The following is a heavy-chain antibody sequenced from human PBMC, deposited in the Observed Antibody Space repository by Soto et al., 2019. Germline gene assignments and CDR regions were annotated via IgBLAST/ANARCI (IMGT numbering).Heavy chain of an antibody. J-gene: IGHJ4*02. V-gene: IGHV4-4*02. Sequence: QVQLQESGPGLVEPSGTLSLTCAVSGASISGSNWWSWVRQPPGKGLEWIGEIYHSGSTNYNPSLKSRVAISMDKSKNQFSLKLSSMIAADTAVYYCARLIAAASQPFDYWGQGTLVTVSS. CDR3: ARLIAAASQPFDY. D-gene: IGHD6-13*01. CDR1: GASISGSNW. CDR2: IYHSGST.